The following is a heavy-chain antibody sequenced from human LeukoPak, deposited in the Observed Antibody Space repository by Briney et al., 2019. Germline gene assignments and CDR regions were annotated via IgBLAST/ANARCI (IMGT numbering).Heavy chain of an antibody. J-gene: IGHJ6*03. CDR2: IYTSGST. CDR1: GGSISSGSYY. CDR3: ARDRRICSSTSCPTYYYYYYMDV. Sequence: SQTLSLTCTVSGGSISSGSYYRSWIRQPAGKGLEWIGRIYTSGSTNYNPSLKSRVTISVDTSKNQFSLKLSSVTAADTAVYYCARDRRICSSTSCPTYYYYYYMDVWGKGTTVTLSS. D-gene: IGHD2-2*01. V-gene: IGHV4-61*02.